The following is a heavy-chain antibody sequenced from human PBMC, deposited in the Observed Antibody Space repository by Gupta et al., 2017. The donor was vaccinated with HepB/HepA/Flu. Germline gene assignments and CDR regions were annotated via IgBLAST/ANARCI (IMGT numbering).Heavy chain of an antibody. Sequence: EVQLVESGGGLVQPCRSLRLSCAASGFTFDDYAMHWVRQAPGKGLEWVSGISWNSGSIGYADSVKGRFTISRDNAKNSLYLQMNSLRAEDTALYYCAKTVGATIGSSRHFDYWGQGTLVTVSS. D-gene: IGHD1-26*01. CDR2: ISWNSGSI. V-gene: IGHV3-9*01. CDR1: GFTFDDYA. CDR3: AKTVGATIGSSRHFDY. J-gene: IGHJ4*02.